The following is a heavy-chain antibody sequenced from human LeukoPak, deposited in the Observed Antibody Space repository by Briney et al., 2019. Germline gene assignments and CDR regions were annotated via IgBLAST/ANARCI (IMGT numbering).Heavy chain of an antibody. CDR3: ARELEIAVAGTLGY. J-gene: IGHJ4*02. V-gene: IGHV3-33*08. Sequence: GGSLRLSCSASGFTFSSYAMHWVRQAPGKGLEWVAVIWYDGSNKYYADSVKGRFTISRDHSKNTLYLQMKSLRAEDTAVYYCARELEIAVAGTLGYWGQGTLVTVSS. CDR2: IWYDGSNK. D-gene: IGHD6-19*01. CDR1: GFTFSSYA.